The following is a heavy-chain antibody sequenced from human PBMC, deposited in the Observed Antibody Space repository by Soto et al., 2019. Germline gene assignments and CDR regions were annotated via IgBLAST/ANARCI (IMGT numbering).Heavy chain of an antibody. D-gene: IGHD2-2*01. Sequence: QLQLQESGPGLVKPSETLSLTCTVSGGSISSSSYYWGWIRQPPGKGLEWIGSIYYSGSTYYNPSLHLLFTISVDPSKNLSSLNLSSVTAAVTAVYYCARRQCSYHLFPCPLDGMDVCAQGTTVTVSS. J-gene: IGHJ6*02. V-gene: IGHV4-39*01. CDR1: GGSISSSSYY. CDR3: ARRQCSYHLFPCPLDGMDV. CDR2: IYYSGST.